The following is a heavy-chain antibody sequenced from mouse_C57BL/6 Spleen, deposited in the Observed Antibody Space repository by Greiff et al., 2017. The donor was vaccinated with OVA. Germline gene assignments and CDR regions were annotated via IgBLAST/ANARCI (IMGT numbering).Heavy chain of an antibody. CDR1: GYSITSGYY. V-gene: IGHV3-6*01. Sequence: EVKVEESGPGLVKPSQSLSLTCSVTGYSITSGYYWNWIRQFPGNKLEWMGYISYDGSNNYNPSLKNRISITRDTSKNQFFLKLNSVTTEDTATYYCARVTSYYGSRYFDVWGTGTTVTVSS. D-gene: IGHD1-1*01. J-gene: IGHJ1*03. CDR3: ARVTSYYGSRYFDV. CDR2: ISYDGSN.